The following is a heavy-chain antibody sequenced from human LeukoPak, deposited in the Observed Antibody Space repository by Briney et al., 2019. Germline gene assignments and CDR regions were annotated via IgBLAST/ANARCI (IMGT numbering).Heavy chain of an antibody. V-gene: IGHV3-30*02. J-gene: IGHJ4*02. CDR3: TVTTKGY. Sequence: GGSLRLSCAASGFTFSSYSMNWVRQAPGKGLEWVAFIRYDGSNKYYADSVKGRFTISRDSSKNTLYLQMNSLRAEDTALYYCTVTTKGYWGQGTLVTVSS. D-gene: IGHD4-11*01. CDR1: GFTFSSYS. CDR2: IRYDGSNK.